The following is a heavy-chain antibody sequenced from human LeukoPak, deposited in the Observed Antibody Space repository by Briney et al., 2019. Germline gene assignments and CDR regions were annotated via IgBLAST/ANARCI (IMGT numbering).Heavy chain of an antibody. CDR3: ARGGAVAGFLYYFDY. CDR1: GGSISSNY. J-gene: IGHJ4*02. CDR2: IYYSGST. Sequence: PSETLCLTCTVSGGSISSNYWNWIRQPPGKGLEWIGYIYYSGSTNYNPSLKSRVTISVDTSKNQFSLKLSSVTAADTAVYYCARGGAVAGFLYYFDYWGQGTLVTVSS. V-gene: IGHV4-59*01. D-gene: IGHD6-19*01.